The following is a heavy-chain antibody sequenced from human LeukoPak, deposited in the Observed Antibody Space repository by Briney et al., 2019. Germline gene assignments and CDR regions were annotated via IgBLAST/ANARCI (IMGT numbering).Heavy chain of an antibody. CDR1: GFTFSSYS. J-gene: IGHJ4*02. D-gene: IGHD3-10*01. CDR3: AREYDSGSYYNFGY. Sequence: GGSLRLSCAASGFTFSSYSMNWVRQAPGKGLEWVSSISSRSSYIYYTDSVKGRFTISRDNAKNSLYLQMNSLRAEDTAVYYCAREYDSGSYYNFGYWGQGTLVTVSS. CDR2: ISSRSSYI. V-gene: IGHV3-21*01.